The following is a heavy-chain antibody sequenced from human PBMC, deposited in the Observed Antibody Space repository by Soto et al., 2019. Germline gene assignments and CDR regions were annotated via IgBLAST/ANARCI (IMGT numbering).Heavy chain of an antibody. J-gene: IGHJ3*02. CDR2: INHSGST. CDR1: GGSFSGYY. V-gene: IGHV4-34*01. D-gene: IGHD5-18*01. Sequence: QVQLQQWGAGLLKPSETLSLTCAVYGGSFSGYYWSWIRQPPGKGLEWIGEINHSGSTNYNPSLKSRVTISVDTSKNQFSLKLSSVTAADTAVYYCARGYIHTDMVPGKNYDAFDIWGQGTMVTVSS. CDR3: ARGYIHTDMVPGKNYDAFDI.